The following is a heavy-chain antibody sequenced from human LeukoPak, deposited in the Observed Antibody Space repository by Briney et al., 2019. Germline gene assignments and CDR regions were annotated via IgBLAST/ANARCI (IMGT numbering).Heavy chain of an antibody. Sequence: PGGSLRLSCAASGFTFSIYWMSWVRQAPGKWLEWVANIKHDGSEKYYVDSVKGRFTIYRDNAKNSLYLQVNSLRAEDTAVYYCARGLTHAFDIWGQGTMVTVSS. J-gene: IGHJ3*02. V-gene: IGHV3-7*01. CDR3: ARGLTHAFDI. CDR1: GFTFSIYW. D-gene: IGHD3-9*01. CDR2: IKHDGSEK.